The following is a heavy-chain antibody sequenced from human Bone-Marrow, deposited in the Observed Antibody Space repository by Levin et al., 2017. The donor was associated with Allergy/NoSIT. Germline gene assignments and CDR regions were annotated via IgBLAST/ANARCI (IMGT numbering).Heavy chain of an antibody. D-gene: IGHD2/OR15-2a*01. J-gene: IGHJ5*02. CDR1: GFTFSDAW. CDR2: IKSKSDGGTT. Sequence: GESLKISCAASGFTFSDAWMSWVRQAPGKGLEWVGRIKSKSDGGTTDYAAPVEGRFTISRDDSKNTLYLQMNSLKTEDTAVYYCTTRLSNPDPWGQGNLVTVSS. CDR3: TTRLSNPDP. V-gene: IGHV3-15*01.